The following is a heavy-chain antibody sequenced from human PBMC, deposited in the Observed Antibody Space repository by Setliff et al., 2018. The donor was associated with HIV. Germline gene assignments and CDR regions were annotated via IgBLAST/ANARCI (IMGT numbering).Heavy chain of an antibody. D-gene: IGHD2-15*01. CDR2: IIPMFGTG. V-gene: IGHV1-69*05. CDR3: ALPYCSGGNCWSSASLPPAGWFDP. CDR1: GYTFTSYG. J-gene: IGHJ5*02. Sequence: SVKVSCKASGYTFTSYGISWVRQAPGQGLEWMGGIIPMFGTGFYAQKFQGRVTITTDESRSTAYMELSSLSSEDTAVYYCALPYCSGGNCWSSASLPPAGWFDPWGQGTLVTVSS.